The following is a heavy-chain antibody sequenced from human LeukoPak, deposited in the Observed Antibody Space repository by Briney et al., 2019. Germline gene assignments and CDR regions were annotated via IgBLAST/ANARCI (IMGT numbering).Heavy chain of an antibody. CDR2: IIPILGIA. Sequence: SVKVSCKASGGTFSSYAISWVRQAPGQGLEWVGRIIPILGIANYAQKFQGRVTITADKSTSTAYMELSSLRSEDTAVYYCARGRSNSTTGTTWDYWGQGTLVTVSS. D-gene: IGHD1-1*01. J-gene: IGHJ4*02. CDR3: ARGRSNSTTGTTWDY. V-gene: IGHV1-69*04. CDR1: GGTFSSYA.